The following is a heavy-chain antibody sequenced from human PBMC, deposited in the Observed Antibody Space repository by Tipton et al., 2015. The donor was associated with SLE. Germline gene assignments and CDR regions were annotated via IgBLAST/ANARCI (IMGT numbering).Heavy chain of an antibody. Sequence: TLSLTCTVSGGSISSGSYYWSWIRQPAGKGLEWIGRIYTSGSTNYNPSLKSRVTISVDTSKNQFSLKLSSVTAADTAVYYCARGGLTGDPYYFDYWGQGTLVTVSS. J-gene: IGHJ4*02. CDR1: GGSISSGSYY. CDR3: ARGGLTGDPYYFDY. V-gene: IGHV4-61*02. D-gene: IGHD7-27*01. CDR2: IYTSGST.